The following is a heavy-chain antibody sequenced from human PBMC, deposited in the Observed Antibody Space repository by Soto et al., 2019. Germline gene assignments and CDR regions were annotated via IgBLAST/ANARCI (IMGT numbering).Heavy chain of an antibody. CDR1: GYTFTSYA. CDR2: INPIFGTT. Sequence: SVKVSCKASGYTFTSYAMHWVRQAPGQGLEWMGWINPIFGTTNYAQKFQGRVTITADESTSTAYMELSSLRSEDTAVYYCARVRTTTNWFDPWGQGTLVTVSS. J-gene: IGHJ5*02. D-gene: IGHD4-17*01. V-gene: IGHV1-69*13. CDR3: ARVRTTTNWFDP.